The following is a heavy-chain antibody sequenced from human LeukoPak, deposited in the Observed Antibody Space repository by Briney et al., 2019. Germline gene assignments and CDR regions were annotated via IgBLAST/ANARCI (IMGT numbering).Heavy chain of an antibody. Sequence: ASVKLSCKAAGYTFTIYYMHWLRHAHGPGLEWMGWINPNSGDTHYAQNFQGRVTLTRDTSSSTVYMELRRLRSDDTAVYYCARDLTTYSPDVVYWGQGTLVTVSS. CDR3: ARDLTTYSPDVVY. J-gene: IGHJ4*02. V-gene: IGHV1-2*02. CDR2: INPNSGDT. CDR1: GYTFTIYY. D-gene: IGHD1-26*01.